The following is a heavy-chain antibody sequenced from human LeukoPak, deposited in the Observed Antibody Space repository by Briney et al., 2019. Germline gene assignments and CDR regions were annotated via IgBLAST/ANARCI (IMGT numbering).Heavy chain of an antibody. Sequence: QPGGSLTLPCTASGFTFSSYAMHWVRQAPAKGLEYVSCISAYGDNTYYANSVKGRFTISRDNSKNTLYLQMGSLRPDDMAVYYCARDVRQQLATGGFDFWGQGTLVTVSS. V-gene: IGHV3-64*01. CDR3: ARDVRQQLATGGFDF. CDR1: GFTFSSYA. CDR2: ISAYGDNT. D-gene: IGHD6-13*01. J-gene: IGHJ4*02.